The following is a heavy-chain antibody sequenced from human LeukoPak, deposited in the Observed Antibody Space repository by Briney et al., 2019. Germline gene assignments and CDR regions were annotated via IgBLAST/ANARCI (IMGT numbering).Heavy chain of an antibody. CDR1: GGSISTYY. D-gene: IGHD5-18*01. Sequence: SETLSLTCTVSGGSISTYYWSWIRQPPGKGLEWIGYISYSGSTNSNPSLKSRVTLSVDTSESQFSLRLGSVTAADTAVYYCARHRYSYGYDYFYGMDVWGQGTTVTVSS. J-gene: IGHJ6*02. CDR2: ISYSGST. V-gene: IGHV4-59*08. CDR3: ARHRYSYGYDYFYGMDV.